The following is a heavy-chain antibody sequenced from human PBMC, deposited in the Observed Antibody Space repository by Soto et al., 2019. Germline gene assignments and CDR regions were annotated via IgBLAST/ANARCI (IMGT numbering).Heavy chain of an antibody. J-gene: IGHJ4*02. Sequence: GGSLRLSCAASGFTVSSNYMSWVRQAPGKGLEWVSVISSGGSTYYADSVKGRFTISRDNSKNTLYLQMNSLRAEDTAVYYCARADYGDYVVFDYWGRGTLVTVSS. V-gene: IGHV3-53*01. CDR2: ISSGGST. CDR1: GFTVSSNY. CDR3: ARADYGDYVVFDY. D-gene: IGHD4-17*01.